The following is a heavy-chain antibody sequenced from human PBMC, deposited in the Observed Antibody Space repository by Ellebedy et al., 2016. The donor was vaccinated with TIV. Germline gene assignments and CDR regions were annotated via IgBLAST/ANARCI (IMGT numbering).Heavy chain of an antibody. CDR3: AREGDTAMDHGMNV. D-gene: IGHD5-18*01. J-gene: IGHJ6*02. CDR2: ISSSCSTI. V-gene: IGHV3-11*01. Sequence: PGGSLRLSCAASGFTFRNYYMSCIREAPGKELVWVSYISSSCSTIYYSDSVKGRFTISRDNAKNSLYLQMNSLRAEDTAVYYCAREGDTAMDHGMNVWGQGTTVPVSS. CDR1: GFTFRNYY.